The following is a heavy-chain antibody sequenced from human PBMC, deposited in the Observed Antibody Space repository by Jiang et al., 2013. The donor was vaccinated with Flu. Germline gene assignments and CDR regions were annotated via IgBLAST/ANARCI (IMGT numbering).Heavy chain of an antibody. J-gene: IGHJ4*02. CDR3: AHSQHWNSPFDY. D-gene: IGHD1-7*01. CDR2: IYWDDDK. CDR1: GFSLASSGEA. V-gene: IGHV2-5*02. Sequence: TLTLTCTVSGFSLASSGEAVGWVRQPPGKALEWLALIYWDDDKRYSPSLRSSLTITKDTSKNQVVLTMTNVDPVDTATYYCAHSQHWNSPFDYWGQGTLVTVSS.